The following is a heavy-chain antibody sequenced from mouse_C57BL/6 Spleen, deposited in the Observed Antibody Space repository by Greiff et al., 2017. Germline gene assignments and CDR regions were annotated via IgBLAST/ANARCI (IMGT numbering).Heavy chain of an antibody. CDR2: IRNKANGYTT. J-gene: IGHJ1*03. Sequence: EVNLVESGGGLVQPGGSLSLSCAASGFTFTDYYMSWVRQPPGKALEWLGFIRNKANGYTTEYSASVKGRFTISRDNSQSILYLQMNALRAEDSATYYCAVMGDYDWYFDVWGTGTTVTVSS. CDR3: AVMGDYDWYFDV. D-gene: IGHD2-4*01. CDR1: GFTFTDYY. V-gene: IGHV7-3*01.